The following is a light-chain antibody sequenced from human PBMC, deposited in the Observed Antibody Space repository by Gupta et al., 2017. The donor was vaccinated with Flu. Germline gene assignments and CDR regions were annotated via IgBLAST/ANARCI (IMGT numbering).Light chain of an antibody. V-gene: IGKV1-5*03. CDR1: QSISSW. Sequence: GDRVTITCRASQSISSWLAWYQQKPGKAPKLRIYKASSLESGVPSRFSGSGSGTEFTLTISSLQPDDFATYYCQQYNSYSGTFGQGTKVEIK. CDR3: QQYNSYSGT. CDR2: KAS. J-gene: IGKJ1*01.